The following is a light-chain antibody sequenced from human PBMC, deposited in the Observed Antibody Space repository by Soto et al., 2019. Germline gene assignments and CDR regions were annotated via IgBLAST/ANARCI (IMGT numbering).Light chain of an antibody. Sequence: QSALTQPASVSGSPGQSITISCTGTSSDVGSYNLVSWYQQHPTKAPKLLIFEGSKRPSGVSNSFSGSKSGNTASLTISGLQAVDEADYYCCSFAGSSTVVFGGGTKLTVL. V-gene: IGLV2-23*01. J-gene: IGLJ2*01. CDR2: EGS. CDR1: SSDVGSYNL. CDR3: CSFAGSSTVV.